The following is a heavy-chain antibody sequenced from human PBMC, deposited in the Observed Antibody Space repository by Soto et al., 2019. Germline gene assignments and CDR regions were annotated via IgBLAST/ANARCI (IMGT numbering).Heavy chain of an antibody. Sequence: LLKASWKRFGSGNCRDYRTTWFGQATRQGLEWMGRIIPILGIANYAQKFQGRVTITADKSTSTAYMELSSLRSEDTAVYYCARDPQRQTETTFDAFDIWGQGTMVTVSS. CDR2: IIPILGIA. CDR3: ARDPQRQTETTFDAFDI. CDR1: GSGNCRDYR. J-gene: IGHJ3*02. V-gene: IGHV1-69*04. D-gene: IGHD1-7*01.